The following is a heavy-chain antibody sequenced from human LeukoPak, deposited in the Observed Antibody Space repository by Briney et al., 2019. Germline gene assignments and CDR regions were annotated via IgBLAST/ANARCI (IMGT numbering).Heavy chain of an antibody. CDR3: ARESGYSYGKTNDY. D-gene: IGHD5-18*01. CDR2: IYYSGST. CDR1: GGSISSGDYY. V-gene: IGHV4-30-4*01. Sequence: SETLSLTCTVSGGSISSGDYYWSWIRQPPGKGPEWIGYIYYSGSTYYNPSLKSRVTISVDTSKNQFSLKLSSVTAADTAVYYCARESGYSYGKTNDYWGQGTLVTVSS. J-gene: IGHJ4*02.